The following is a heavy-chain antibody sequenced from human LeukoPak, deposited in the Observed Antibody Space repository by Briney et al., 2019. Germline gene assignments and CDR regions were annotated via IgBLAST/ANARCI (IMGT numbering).Heavy chain of an antibody. D-gene: IGHD2-2*01. V-gene: IGHV4-59*08. CDR3: ARISSAYYYYGMDV. J-gene: IGHJ6*02. CDR1: GGSISSYY. CDR2: IYYSGST. Sequence: SETLSLTCTVSGGSISSYYWSWIRQPPGKGLEWIGYIYYSGSTNYNPSLKSRVTISVDTSKNQFSLKLSSVTAADTAVYYCARISSAYYYYGMDVWGQGTTVTVSS.